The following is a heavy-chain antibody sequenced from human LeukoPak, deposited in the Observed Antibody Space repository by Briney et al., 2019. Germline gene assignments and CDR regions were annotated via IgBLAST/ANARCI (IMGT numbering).Heavy chain of an antibody. D-gene: IGHD5-18*01. CDR1: GFTFSTYW. V-gene: IGHV3-7*01. CDR3: VRDRGYSSFDY. J-gene: IGHJ4*02. Sequence: GGSLRLSCAAYGFTFSTYWMNWVRQAPGKGPEWVAGMKEDGSEEYYVDFVKGRFTISRDNAKSLLYLQMNSLRVDGTAVYYCVRDRGYSSFDYWGQGTLVTVSS. CDR2: MKEDGSEE.